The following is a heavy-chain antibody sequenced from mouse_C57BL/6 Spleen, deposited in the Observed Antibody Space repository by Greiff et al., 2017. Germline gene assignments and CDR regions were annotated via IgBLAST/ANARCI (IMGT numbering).Heavy chain of an antibody. J-gene: IGHJ1*03. Sequence: EVKLQESGGDLVKPGGSLKLSCAASGFTFSSYGMSWVRQTPDKRLGWVATISSGGSYTYYPDSVKGRFTISRDNAKNTLYLQMSSLKSEDTAMYYCARGITTVVEGWYFDVWGTGTTVTVSS. CDR3: ARGITTVVEGWYFDV. D-gene: IGHD1-1*01. CDR2: ISSGGSYT. V-gene: IGHV5-6*01. CDR1: GFTFSSYG.